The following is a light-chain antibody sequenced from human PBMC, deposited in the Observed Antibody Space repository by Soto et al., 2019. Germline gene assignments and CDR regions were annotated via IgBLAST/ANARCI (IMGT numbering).Light chain of an antibody. Sequence: EIVLTQSPATLSVSPGGGATLSCRASQSVSSHLAWYQQKPGQGPRLLIYDASTRATGIPARFSGSGPGTEFTLTISSLQSEDFGVYYCQHYDVWPLTFGQGTKV. CDR2: DAS. V-gene: IGKV3-15*01. CDR1: QSVSSH. J-gene: IGKJ1*01. CDR3: QHYDVWPLT.